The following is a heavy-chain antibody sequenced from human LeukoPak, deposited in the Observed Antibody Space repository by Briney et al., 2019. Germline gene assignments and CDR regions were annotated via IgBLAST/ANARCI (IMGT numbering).Heavy chain of an antibody. CDR2: IYYSGST. CDR3: ARVREITIFGDQYYFDY. D-gene: IGHD3-3*01. Sequence: PSETLSLTCTVSGGSISSYYWSWIRQPPGKGLEWIGYIYYSGSTNYNPSLKSRVTISVDTSKNQFSLKLSSVTAADTAVYYCARVREITIFGDQYYFDYWGQGTLSPSPQ. CDR1: GGSISSYY. V-gene: IGHV4-59*01. J-gene: IGHJ4*02.